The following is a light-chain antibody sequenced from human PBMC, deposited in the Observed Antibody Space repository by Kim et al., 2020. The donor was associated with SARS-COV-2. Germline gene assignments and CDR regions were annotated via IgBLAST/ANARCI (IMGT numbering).Light chain of an antibody. CDR3: AAWDDSLSVV. CDR2: RNN. J-gene: IGLJ2*01. CDR1: SSNIGSNY. V-gene: IGLV1-47*01. Sequence: QSVLTQPPSASGTPGQRVTISCSGSSSNIGSNYVYWYQQLPGTAPKLLIYRNNQRPSGVPDRFSGSKSGTSASLAIRGLRSEDEADYYCAAWDDSLSVVFGGGTQVTVL.